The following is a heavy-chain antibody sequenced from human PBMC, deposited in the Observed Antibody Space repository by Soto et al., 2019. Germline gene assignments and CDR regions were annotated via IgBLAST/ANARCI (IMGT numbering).Heavy chain of an antibody. CDR1: GTRFSNYV. D-gene: IGHD2-2*02. Sequence: QVQLVQSGAEVKTPGSSLKVSCTVSGTRFSNYVISWVRQAPGQGLEWLGRIIPIFNTTQYPQKLQGRVTITAGKSTNPASLELSSLRFHDPAVYYCAREGRGKKAGYNGLVRLGYWGQGTPVTVSS. V-gene: IGHV1-69*06. CDR2: IIPIFNTT. J-gene: IGHJ4*02. CDR3: AREGRGKKAGYNGLVRLGY.